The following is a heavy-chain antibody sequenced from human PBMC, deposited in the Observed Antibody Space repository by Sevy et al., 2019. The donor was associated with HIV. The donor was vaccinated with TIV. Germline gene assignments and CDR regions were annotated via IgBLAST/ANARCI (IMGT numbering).Heavy chain of an antibody. J-gene: IGHJ4*02. CDR2: IYHSGNT. V-gene: IGHV4-38-2*01. D-gene: IGHD5-18*01. CDR1: GYSISSGYY. Sequence: SETLSLTCAVSGYSISSGYYWGWIRQPPGKGLEWIGSIYHSGNTYYNPSLKSRVTISVDTSKNQFSLKLSSVTAADTAVYYCARVNPGYSYGVQGGVYFDYWGQGTLVTVSS. CDR3: ARVNPGYSYGVQGGVYFDY.